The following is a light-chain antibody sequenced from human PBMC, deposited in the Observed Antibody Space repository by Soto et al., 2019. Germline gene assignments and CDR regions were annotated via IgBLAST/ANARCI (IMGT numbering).Light chain of an antibody. Sequence: IHMTQSPSLLTTSVGETVDITCRASQSISSWLAWYQQKPGKAPKLLIYDASSLESGVPPRFSGSGSGTEFTLTISSLQPDDFATYYCQPYHSYPWTFGQGTAVDIK. CDR2: DAS. V-gene: IGKV1-5*01. CDR3: QPYHSYPWT. CDR1: QSISSW. J-gene: IGKJ1*01.